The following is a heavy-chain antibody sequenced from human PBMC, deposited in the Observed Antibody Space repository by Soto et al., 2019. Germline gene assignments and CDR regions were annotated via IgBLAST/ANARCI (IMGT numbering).Heavy chain of an antibody. CDR1: GFTFSNYD. V-gene: IGHV3-23*01. D-gene: IGHD3-22*01. Sequence: GGSLRLSCAASGFTFSNYDMSWVRQAPGKGLDWVSTISASGGSTFYADSVKGRFTISRDNSKNTVYLQMNSLRVEDTAVYYCANRNYYAKSGYTYPYFDFWGQGSLVTVSS. CDR3: ANRNYYAKSGYTYPYFDF. CDR2: ISASGGST. J-gene: IGHJ4*02.